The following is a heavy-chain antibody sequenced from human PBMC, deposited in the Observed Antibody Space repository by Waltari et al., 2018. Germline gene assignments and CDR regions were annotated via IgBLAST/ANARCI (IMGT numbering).Heavy chain of an antibody. J-gene: IGHJ6*02. CDR3: ARLAGRKSGTEYYYYGMDV. CDR2: IYHSGST. CDR1: GYSISSGSY. Sequence: QVQLQESGPGLVKPSETLSLTCAVSGYSISSGSYWGWIRQPPGKGLEWIGSIYHSGSTYYNPSLKSRVTIAVDTSKNQFSLKLSSVTAADTAVYYCARLAGRKSGTEYYYYGMDVWGQGTTVTVSS. D-gene: IGHD3-3*01. V-gene: IGHV4-38-2*01.